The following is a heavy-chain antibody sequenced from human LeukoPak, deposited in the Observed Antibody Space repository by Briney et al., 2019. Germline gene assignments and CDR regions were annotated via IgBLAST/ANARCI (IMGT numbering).Heavy chain of an antibody. CDR3: ARVYSSSHNWFDT. D-gene: IGHD6-13*01. Sequence: PETLSLTCTVSGGSISTTSYFWAWIRQPPGEGLEWIGSIYYSGTTYYNSSLKSRATISVERSKNHFSLNLSSLTAADTAVYYCARVYSSSHNWFDTWGQGTQDTVSS. CDR1: GGSISTTSYF. J-gene: IGHJ5*02. CDR2: IYYSGTT. V-gene: IGHV4-39*07.